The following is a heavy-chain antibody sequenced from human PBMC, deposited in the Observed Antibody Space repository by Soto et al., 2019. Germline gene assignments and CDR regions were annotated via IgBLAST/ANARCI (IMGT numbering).Heavy chain of an antibody. CDR2: IYHSGST. D-gene: IGHD1-26*01. J-gene: IGHJ4*02. Sequence: QVQLQESGPGLVKPSGTLSLTCAVSGGSISSSNWWSWVRQPPGKGLEWIGEIYHSGSTNYNPSLKRRVTISVDKSKNQFSLKLSSVTAADTAVYYCARVCRIVGAPGAYYFDYWGQGTLVTVSS. V-gene: IGHV4-4*02. CDR3: ARVCRIVGAPGAYYFDY. CDR1: GGSISSSNW.